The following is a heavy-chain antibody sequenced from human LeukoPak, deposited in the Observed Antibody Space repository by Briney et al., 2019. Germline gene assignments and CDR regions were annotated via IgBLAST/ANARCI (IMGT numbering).Heavy chain of an antibody. D-gene: IGHD3-16*02. V-gene: IGHV1-69*06. CDR2: IIPIFGTA. J-gene: IGHJ6*04. CDR1: GGTFSSYA. Sequence: GASVKVSCKASGGTFSSYAISWVRQAPGQGLEWMGGIIPIFGTANYAQKFQGRVTISADKSTSTAYMELSSLRSEDTAVYYCARAPLPPRVSLEFYYYYGMDVWGKGTPVTVSS. CDR3: ARAPLPPRVSLEFYYYYGMDV.